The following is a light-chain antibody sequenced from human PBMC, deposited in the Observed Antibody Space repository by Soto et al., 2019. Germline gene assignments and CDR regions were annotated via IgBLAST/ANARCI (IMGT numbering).Light chain of an antibody. CDR2: AAS. CDR3: QQANSLPLT. J-gene: IGKJ4*01. V-gene: IGKV1-12*01. Sequence: DIQMIQSPSSVSASVGDRVTITCRASPGIGSWLAWYQQKPGKAPKLLIYAASTLQSGVPSRFSGSGSATDFTLTIRTLQHDDFATYYCQQANSLPLTFGRGTTVEIK. CDR1: PGIGSW.